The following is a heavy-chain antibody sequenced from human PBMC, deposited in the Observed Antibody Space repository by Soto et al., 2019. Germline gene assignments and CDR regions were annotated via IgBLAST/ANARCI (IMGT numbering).Heavy chain of an antibody. CDR3: AREGGDRSSWYFDY. Sequence: SQTLSLTCAISGDSVSSNSAAWNWVRQSPSRGLEWLGRTYYRSKWNNDYAVSVKRRITINPDTSKSQFSLQLNSVTPEDTAVYYCAREGGDRSSWYFDYWGQGTLVTVSS. J-gene: IGHJ4*02. CDR2: TYYRSKWNN. CDR1: GDSVSSNSAA. V-gene: IGHV6-1*01. D-gene: IGHD6-13*01.